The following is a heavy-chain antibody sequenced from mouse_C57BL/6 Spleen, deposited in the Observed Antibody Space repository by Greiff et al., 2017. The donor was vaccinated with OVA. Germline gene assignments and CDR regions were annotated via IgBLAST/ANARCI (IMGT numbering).Heavy chain of an antibody. D-gene: IGHD2-12*01. CDR3: ARLDDGRYFDV. V-gene: IGHV1-69*01. Sequence: QVQLQQPGAELVMPGASVKLSCKASGYTFTSYWMHWVKQRPGQGLAWIGEIDPSDSYTNSNQKFKGKSTLTVDKSSSTAYMQLSSLTSEDSAVYYCARLDDGRYFDVWGTGTTVTVSS. J-gene: IGHJ1*03. CDR2: IDPSDSYT. CDR1: GYTFTSYW.